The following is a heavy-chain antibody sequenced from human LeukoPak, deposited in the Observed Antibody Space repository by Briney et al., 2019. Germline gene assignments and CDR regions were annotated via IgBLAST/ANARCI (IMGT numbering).Heavy chain of an antibody. CDR2: IYYTVST. Sequence: PSETLSLTCTVSGGSISSYYWSWIRQPPGKGLEWIGYIYYTVSTFYNPSLKSRVAISVDTSKNLFSLKLTSVTAADTAVYYCARNDCSSTSCQFGDAFDIWGQGAMVTVSS. D-gene: IGHD2-2*01. CDR3: ARNDCSSTSCQFGDAFDI. J-gene: IGHJ3*02. V-gene: IGHV4-59*08. CDR1: GGSISSYY.